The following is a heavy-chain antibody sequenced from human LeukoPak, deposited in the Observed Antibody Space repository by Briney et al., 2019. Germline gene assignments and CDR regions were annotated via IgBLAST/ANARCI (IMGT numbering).Heavy chain of an antibody. D-gene: IGHD1-7*01. CDR2: IRQDGSEK. CDR3: AKLPDFDY. Sequence: GGSLRLSCAASGFTFSSYWMSWVRQAPGKGLEWVANIRQDGSEKYYVDSVKGRFTISRDNAKNSLYLQLNSLRAEDTAVHYCAKLPDFDYWGQGTLVTVSS. J-gene: IGHJ4*02. CDR1: GFTFSSYW. V-gene: IGHV3-7*03.